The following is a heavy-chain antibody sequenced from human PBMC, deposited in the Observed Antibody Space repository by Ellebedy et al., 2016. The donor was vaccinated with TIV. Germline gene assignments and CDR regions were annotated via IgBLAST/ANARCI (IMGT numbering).Heavy chain of an antibody. Sequence: KVSCKASGYIFTSNWIGWVRQMPGKRLEWMGIIYSGNSDIRYSPSTQGRVTISADKSISTAYLQWRSLKASDTAMYYCARYEGETGAIDYWGQGTLVTVSA. CDR2: IYSGNSDI. D-gene: IGHD7-27*01. J-gene: IGHJ4*02. V-gene: IGHV5-51*01. CDR3: ARYEGETGAIDY. CDR1: GYIFTSNW.